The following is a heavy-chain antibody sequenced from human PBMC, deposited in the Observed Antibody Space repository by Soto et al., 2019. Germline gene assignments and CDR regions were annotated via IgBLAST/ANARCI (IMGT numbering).Heavy chain of an antibody. D-gene: IGHD1-1*01. CDR1: GYSFTSYW. CDR3: ARIRAGPYYYYGMDV. CDR2: IDPSDSYT. V-gene: IGHV5-10-1*01. J-gene: IGHJ6*02. Sequence: GESLKISCKGSGYSFTSYWISWVRQMPGKGLEWMGRIDPSDSYTNYSPSFQGHVTISADKSISTAYLQWSSLKASDTAMYYCARIRAGPYYYYGMDVWGQGTTVTVSS.